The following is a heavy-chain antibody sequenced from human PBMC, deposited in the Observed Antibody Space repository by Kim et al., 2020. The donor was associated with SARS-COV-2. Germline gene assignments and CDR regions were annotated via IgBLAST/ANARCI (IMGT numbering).Heavy chain of an antibody. CDR3: ARQNYVNYYYYYGMDV. J-gene: IGHJ6*02. D-gene: IGHD1-7*01. V-gene: IGHV3-11*01. Sequence: SVKGRFTISRDNAKNSLYLQMNSLRAEDTAVYYCARQNYVNYYYYYGMDVWGQGTTVTVSS.